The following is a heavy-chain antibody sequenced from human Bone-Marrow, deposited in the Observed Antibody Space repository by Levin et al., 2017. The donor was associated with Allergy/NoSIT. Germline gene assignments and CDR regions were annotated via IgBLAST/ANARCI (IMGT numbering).Heavy chain of an antibody. CDR1: GFTFSSYA. Sequence: GESLKISCAASGFTFSSYAMSWVRQAPGKGLEWVSSISGSGTITHYAESVKGRFTISRDISKNMLHMQMNSLRAEDTAIYFCAKEGLSVAGYYFDSWGQGTLVTVSS. J-gene: IGHJ4*02. V-gene: IGHV3-23*01. CDR2: ISGSGTIT. CDR3: AKEGLSVAGYYFDS. D-gene: IGHD6-19*01.